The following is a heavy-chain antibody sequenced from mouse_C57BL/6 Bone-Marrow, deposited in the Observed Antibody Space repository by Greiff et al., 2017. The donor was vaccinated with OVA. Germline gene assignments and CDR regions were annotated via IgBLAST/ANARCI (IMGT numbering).Heavy chain of an antibody. V-gene: IGHV3-6*01. Sequence: VQLQQSGPGLVKPSQSLSLTCSVTGYSITSGYYWNWIRQFPGNKLEWMGYISYDGSNNYNPSLKNRISITRDTSKNQFFLKLNSVTTEDTATYYCARDRATVVARYWYFDVWGTGTTVTVSS. CDR2: ISYDGSN. J-gene: IGHJ1*03. D-gene: IGHD1-1*01. CDR3: ARDRATVVARYWYFDV. CDR1: GYSITSGYY.